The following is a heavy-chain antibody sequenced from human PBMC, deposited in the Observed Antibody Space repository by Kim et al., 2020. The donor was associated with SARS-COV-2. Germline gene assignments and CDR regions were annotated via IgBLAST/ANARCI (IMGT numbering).Heavy chain of an antibody. CDR3: ARRLDYGFDY. V-gene: IGHV5-51*01. J-gene: IGHJ4*02. CDR2: T. Sequence: TRYSPSFQGQGPISADKSIRTAYLQWSSLKASDTAMYYCARRLDYGFDYWGQGTLVTVSS. D-gene: IGHD4-17*01.